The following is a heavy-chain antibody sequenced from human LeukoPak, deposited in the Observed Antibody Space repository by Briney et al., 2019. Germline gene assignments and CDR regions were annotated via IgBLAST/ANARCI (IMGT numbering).Heavy chain of an antibody. CDR3: VANGYYCLDQ. D-gene: IGHD5-18*01. CDR1: GGSFSGYY. V-gene: IGHV4-34*01. J-gene: IGHJ4*01. CDR2: IHDGGTP. Sequence: PSETLSLTCAVYGGSFSGYYWSWVRQPPGKGLEWIAEIHDGGTPNYNPSLKSRVTISVDKFKTQYSLNLNSVTAADTAVYYCVANGYYCLDQWGHGTLVTVSP.